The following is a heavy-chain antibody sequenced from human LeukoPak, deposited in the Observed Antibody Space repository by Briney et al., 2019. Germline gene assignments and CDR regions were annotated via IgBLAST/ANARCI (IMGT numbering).Heavy chain of an antibody. Sequence: TSETLSLTCAVYGGSFSGYYWSWIRQPPGKGLEWIGEINHSGSTNYNPSLKSRVTISVDTSKNQFSLKLSSVTAADTAVYYCARASSGSYYNVLDYWGQGTLVTVSS. D-gene: IGHD1-26*01. V-gene: IGHV4-34*01. CDR3: ARASSGSYYNVLDY. CDR1: GGSFSGYY. J-gene: IGHJ4*02. CDR2: INHSGST.